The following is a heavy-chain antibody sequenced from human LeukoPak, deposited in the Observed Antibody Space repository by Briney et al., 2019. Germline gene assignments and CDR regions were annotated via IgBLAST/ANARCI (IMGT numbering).Heavy chain of an antibody. CDR2: IYYSGST. J-gene: IGHJ4*02. CDR3: AKTDIPVSDYGDNFDY. Sequence: SETLSLTCTVSGDSIRSYYWSWIRQPPGKGLEWIGYIYYSGSTKYNPSLKSRVTISVDTSKNQFSLKLSSVTAADTAVYYCAKTDIPVSDYGDNFDYWGQGTLVTVSS. V-gene: IGHV4-59*01. CDR1: GDSIRSYY. D-gene: IGHD4-17*01.